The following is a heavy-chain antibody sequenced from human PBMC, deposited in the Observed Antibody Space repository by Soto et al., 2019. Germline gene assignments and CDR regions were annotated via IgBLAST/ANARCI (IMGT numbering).Heavy chain of an antibody. CDR1: GGSISSSSYY. J-gene: IGHJ6*02. Sequence: SETLSLTCTVSGGSISSSSYYWGWIRQPPGKGLEWIGRIYYSGYTYYNPSLKSRVTISVDTSKNQFSLKLSSVTAADTALYYCARHNGPLYVGYYYDMDVWGQGTTVT. CDR3: ARHNGPLYVGYYYDMDV. V-gene: IGHV4-39*01. CDR2: IYYSGYT. D-gene: IGHD3-16*01.